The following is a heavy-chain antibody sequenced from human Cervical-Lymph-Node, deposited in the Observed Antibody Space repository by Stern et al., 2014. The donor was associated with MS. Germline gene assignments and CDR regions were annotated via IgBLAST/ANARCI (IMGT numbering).Heavy chain of an antibody. J-gene: IGHJ5*02. CDR1: GGTFSSYA. D-gene: IGHD6-19*01. CDR2: IIPIFGTA. Sequence: VQLEESGAEVKKPGSSVKVSCKASGGTFSSYAISWARQAPGQGLEWMGGIIPIFGTANYAQKFQGRFTITADESMSTAYMELSSLRSEDTAVYYCARDLPYSSGFSLGGFDPWGQGTLVTVSS. CDR3: ARDLPYSSGFSLGGFDP. V-gene: IGHV1-69*01.